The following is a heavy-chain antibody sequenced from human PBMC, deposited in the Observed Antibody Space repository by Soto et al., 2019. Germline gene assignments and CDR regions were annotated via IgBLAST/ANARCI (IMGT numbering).Heavy chain of an antibody. CDR3: TTWLTAHFDY. CDR1: GFTFSSYD. J-gene: IGHJ4*02. D-gene: IGHD2-21*02. CDR2: IGTAGDT. V-gene: IGHV3-13*01. Sequence: PGGSLRLSCAASGFTFSSYDMHWVRQATGKGLEWVSAIGTAGDTYYPGSVKGRFTLSRDYSRNILFLQMDSLRADDTALYYCTTWLTAHFDYWGRGTQVTVSS.